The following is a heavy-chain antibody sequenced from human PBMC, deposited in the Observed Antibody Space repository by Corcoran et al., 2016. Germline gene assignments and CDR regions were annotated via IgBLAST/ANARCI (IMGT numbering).Heavy chain of an antibody. V-gene: IGHV3-30*18. J-gene: IGHJ4*02. Sequence: QVQLVESGGGVVQPGRSLRLSCAASGFSFTSYGLHWVRQAPGKGMEWVAGISNDGRNKYSADSVKGRFPISRDNSKNTLYLQLNSLRAEDTAVYYFAKEAGSGTYPLYYFDDWGQGTLVTVSS. CDR2: ISNDGRNK. CDR3: AKEAGSGTYPLYYFDD. CDR1: GFSFTSYG. D-gene: IGHD3-10*01.